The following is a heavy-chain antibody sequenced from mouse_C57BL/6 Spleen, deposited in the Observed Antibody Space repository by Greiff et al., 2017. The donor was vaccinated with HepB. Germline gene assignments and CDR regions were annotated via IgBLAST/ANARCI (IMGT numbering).Heavy chain of an antibody. D-gene: IGHD2-2*01. V-gene: IGHV5-17*01. Sequence: EVKVVESGGGLVKPGGSLKLSCAASGFTFSDYGMHWVRQAPEKGLEWVAYISSGSSTIYYADTVKGRFTISRDNAKNTLFLQMTSLRSEDTAMYYCARGGYGSYYFDYWGQGTTLTVSS. CDR2: ISSGSSTI. CDR1: GFTFSDYG. J-gene: IGHJ2*01. CDR3: ARGGYGSYYFDY.